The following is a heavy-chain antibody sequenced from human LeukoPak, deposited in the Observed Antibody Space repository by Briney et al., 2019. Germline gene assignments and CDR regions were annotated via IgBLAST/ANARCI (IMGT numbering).Heavy chain of an antibody. D-gene: IGHD2-21*02. CDR1: GFTFSSYA. CDR2: ISYDGSNK. J-gene: IGHJ4*02. Sequence: PGGSLRLSCAASGFTFSSYAMHWVRQAPGKGLEWVAVISYDGSNKHYADSVKGRFTISRDNSKNTLYLQMNSLRAEDTAVYYCASFLACCGGDCYSDFDYWGQGTLVTVSS. V-gene: IGHV3-30-3*01. CDR3: ASFLACCGGDCYSDFDY.